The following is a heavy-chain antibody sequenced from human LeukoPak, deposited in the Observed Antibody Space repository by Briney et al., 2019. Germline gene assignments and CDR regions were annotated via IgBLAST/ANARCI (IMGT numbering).Heavy chain of an antibody. Sequence: PGGSLRLSCAASGFTFSSYAMHWVRQAPGKGLEYVSAISSNGGSTYYANSVKGRFTISRDDSKSTLYLQMSSLRAEDMAVYYCARDPTFGGPFDYWGQGTLVTVSS. CDR3: ARDPTFGGPFDY. CDR1: GFTFSSYA. CDR2: ISSNGGST. J-gene: IGHJ4*02. D-gene: IGHD3-10*01. V-gene: IGHV3-64*01.